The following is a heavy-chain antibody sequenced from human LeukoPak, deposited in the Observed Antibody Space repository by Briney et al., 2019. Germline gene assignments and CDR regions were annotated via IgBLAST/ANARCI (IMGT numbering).Heavy chain of an antibody. CDR3: ARDWLLRYSQGGFDN. D-gene: IGHD3-9*01. CDR2: INPNSGGT. V-gene: IGHV1-2*02. Sequence: ASVKVSCKASGYTFTGYYMHWVRQAPGQGLEWMGWINPNSGGTNYAQKFQGRVTMTRDTSISTAYMELSRLRSDDTAVYYCARDWLLRYSQGGFDNWGQGTLVTVSS. J-gene: IGHJ4*02. CDR1: GYTFTGYY.